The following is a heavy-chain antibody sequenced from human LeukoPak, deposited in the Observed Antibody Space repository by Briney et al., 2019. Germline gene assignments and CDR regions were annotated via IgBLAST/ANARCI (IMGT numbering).Heavy chain of an antibody. Sequence: PGGSLRLSCAASGFTFSSYAMHWVRQAPGKGLVWVSRVKSDGSSTSYADSVKGRFTISRDNARNTLYLQMNSLRAEDTAVYYCAKGDEAFDIWGQGTMVTVSS. CDR3: AKGDEAFDI. CDR2: VKSDGSST. V-gene: IGHV3-74*01. J-gene: IGHJ3*02. CDR1: GFTFSSYA.